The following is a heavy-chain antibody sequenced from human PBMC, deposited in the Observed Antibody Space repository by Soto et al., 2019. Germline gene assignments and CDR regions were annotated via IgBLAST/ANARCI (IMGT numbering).Heavy chain of an antibody. CDR2: INPSGGST. CDR1: GYTFTSYY. Sequence: ASVKVSCKASGYTFTSYYMHLVRQAPGQGLEWMGIINPSGGSTSYAQKFQGRVTMTRDTSTSTVYMELSSLRSEDTAVYYCARDLWGTIYAFDIWGQGTMVTVSS. D-gene: IGHD3-16*01. V-gene: IGHV1-46*01. CDR3: ARDLWGTIYAFDI. J-gene: IGHJ3*02.